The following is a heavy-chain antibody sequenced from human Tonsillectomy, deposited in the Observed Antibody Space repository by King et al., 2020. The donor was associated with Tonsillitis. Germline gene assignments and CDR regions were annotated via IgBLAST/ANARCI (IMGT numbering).Heavy chain of an antibody. CDR1: GFTFSTYG. J-gene: IGHJ6*02. CDR2: ISNDASNK. V-gene: IGHV3-30*03. CDR3: ARDPLELPAPLGYYYYGMDV. Sequence: VQLVESGGGVVQPGRSLRLSCAASGFTFSTYGMHWVRQAPGKGLEWVAVISNDASNKYSAGSVKGRFTISRDNSNNTLYLQMNSLRAEDTAVYYCARDPLELPAPLGYYYYGMDVWGQGTTVTVSS. D-gene: IGHD1-7*01.